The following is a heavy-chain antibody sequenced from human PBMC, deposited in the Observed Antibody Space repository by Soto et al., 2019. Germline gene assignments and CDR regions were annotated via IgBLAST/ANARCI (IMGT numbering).Heavy chain of an antibody. CDR2: IYYSGSA. D-gene: IGHD2-2*01. V-gene: IGHV4-59*08. CDR1: GGSISSYY. J-gene: IGHJ4*02. Sequence: QVQLQESGPGLVKPSETLSLTCTVSGGSISSYYWSWIRQPPGKGLEWIAYIYYSGSATYNPSLKSRVTISIDTSKTQFSLRLSSVTAADTAVYSCARWAFCSTTNCYPDSWGQGTLVAVSS. CDR3: ARWAFCSTTNCYPDS.